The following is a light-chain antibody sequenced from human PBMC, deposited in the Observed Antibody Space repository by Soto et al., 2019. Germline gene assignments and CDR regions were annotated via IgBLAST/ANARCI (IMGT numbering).Light chain of an antibody. V-gene: IGLV1-51*01. CDR3: GTWDTSLSAVV. J-gene: IGLJ2*01. CDR2: DNN. Sequence: QSVLTQPPSVSAAPGQKVTLSCSGSFSNIGKNYVSWYQRLPGTAPKLLIYDNNERSSGIPDRFSGSKSGTSATLGIAGLQTGDEADYYCGTWDTSLSAVVFGGGTKLTVL. CDR1: FSNIGKNY.